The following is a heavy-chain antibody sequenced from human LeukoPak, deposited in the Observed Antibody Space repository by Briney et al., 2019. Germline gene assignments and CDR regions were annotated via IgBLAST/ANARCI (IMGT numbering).Heavy chain of an antibody. CDR3: GRMGIANHMDV. D-gene: IGHD6-13*01. Sequence: ASVKVSCEASGYTFTGYYMHWVRQAPGQGLEWMGWINPNSGGTNYAQKFQGRVTMTRNTSISTAYMELSSLRSEDTAVYYCGRMGIANHMDVWGKGTTVTISS. CDR2: INPNSGGT. V-gene: IGHV1-2*02. CDR1: GYTFTGYY. J-gene: IGHJ6*03.